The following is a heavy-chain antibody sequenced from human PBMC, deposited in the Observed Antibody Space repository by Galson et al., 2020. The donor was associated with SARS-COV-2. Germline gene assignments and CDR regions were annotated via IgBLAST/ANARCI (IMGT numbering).Heavy chain of an antibody. J-gene: IGHJ3*02. V-gene: IGHV3-53*01. Sequence: GESLKISCVASGFAVSSNYMTWVRQAPGKGLEWLSILYSGGNTYYADSVTGRFTISRDSSKNTVYLQMNSLRAEDTAIYYCATIKGSGIYDAFDMWGQGTKVTVSS. D-gene: IGHD3-10*01. CDR3: ATIKGSGIYDAFDM. CDR1: GFAVSSNY. CDR2: LYSGGNT.